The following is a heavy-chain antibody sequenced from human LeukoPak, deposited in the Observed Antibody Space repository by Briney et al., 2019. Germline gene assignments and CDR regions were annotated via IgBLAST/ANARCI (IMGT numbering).Heavy chain of an antibody. J-gene: IGHJ4*02. Sequence: GGSLRLSCAASGFTFSSYGMHWVRQAPGKGLEWVAVISYDGSNKYYADSVKGRFTISRDNSKNTLYLQMNSLRAEDTAVYYCARDPDYGGNSDNYFDYWGQGTLVTVSS. CDR3: ARDPDYGGNSDNYFDY. V-gene: IGHV3-30*19. D-gene: IGHD4-23*01. CDR1: GFTFSSYG. CDR2: ISYDGSNK.